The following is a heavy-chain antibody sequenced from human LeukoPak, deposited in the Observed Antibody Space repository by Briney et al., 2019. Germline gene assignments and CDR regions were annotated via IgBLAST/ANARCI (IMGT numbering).Heavy chain of an antibody. V-gene: IGHV1-2*02. CDR2: INPRSGDT. J-gene: IGHJ5*02. CDR1: GYIFIDYY. D-gene: IGHD1-1*01. Sequence: ASVKASCKASGYIFIDYYIHWPRQVPGQGLEWMAWINPRSGDTKSGQKFQGRVTLTRDTSISTAYMSVGSLRSDDTAVYYCARVGSYIGGYFDPWGQGTLVSVSS. CDR3: ARVGSYIGGYFDP.